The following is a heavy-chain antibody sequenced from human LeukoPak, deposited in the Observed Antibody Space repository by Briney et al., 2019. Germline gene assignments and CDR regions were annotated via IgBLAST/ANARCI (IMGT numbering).Heavy chain of an antibody. J-gene: IGHJ3*02. V-gene: IGHV3-21*04. CDR1: GFIFSDYS. CDR2: ISSRSSYK. CDR3: AKPQGDSSSWYGDDAFDI. Sequence: GGSLRLSCAASGFIFSDYSMNWVRQAPGKGLEWVSSISSRSSYKYYADSVKGRFTISRDNAKNSLYLQMSSLRAEDTAVYYCAKPQGDSSSWYGDDAFDIWGQGTMVTVSS. D-gene: IGHD6-13*01.